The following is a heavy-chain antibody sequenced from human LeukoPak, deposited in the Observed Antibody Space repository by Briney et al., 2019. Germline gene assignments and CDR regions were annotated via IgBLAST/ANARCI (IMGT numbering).Heavy chain of an antibody. CDR1: GGSISSYY. J-gene: IGHJ4*02. Sequence: SETLSLTCTVSGGSISSYYWSWIRQPPGKGLEWIGYIYYSGSTNYNPSLKSRVTISVDTSKNQFSLKLSSVTAADTAVYYCASTTYGEYGDYFDSWGQGTLVTVSS. CDR3: ASTTYGEYGDYFDS. V-gene: IGHV4-59*01. D-gene: IGHD3-10*01. CDR2: IYYSGST.